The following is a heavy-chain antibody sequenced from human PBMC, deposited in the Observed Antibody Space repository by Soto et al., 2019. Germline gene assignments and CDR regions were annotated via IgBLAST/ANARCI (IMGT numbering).Heavy chain of an antibody. J-gene: IGHJ5*02. CDR2: IWYDGSNK. D-gene: IGHD6-13*01. Sequence: QVQLVESGGGVVQPGRSLRLSCAASGFTFSSYGMHWVRQAPGKGLEWVAVIWYDGSNKYYADSVKGRFTISRDNFKNTLYLQMNSLRAEDTAVYDWARGIAAAGYTWFDPWGQGTLVTVSS. CDR1: GFTFSSYG. V-gene: IGHV3-33*01. CDR3: ARGIAAAGYTWFDP.